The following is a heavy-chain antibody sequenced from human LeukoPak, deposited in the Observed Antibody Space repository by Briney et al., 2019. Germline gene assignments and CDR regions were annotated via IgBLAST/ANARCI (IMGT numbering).Heavy chain of an antibody. Sequence: GGSLRLSCAASGFTFSNYGMHWVRQAPGKGLEWLSYISTSSSYIYYADSVKGRFTVSRDNAMNSLFLQMNSLIAEDTAVYYCAKDDGSSTSWAFDYWGQGTLVTVSS. J-gene: IGHJ4*02. CDR1: GFTFSNYG. V-gene: IGHV3-21*01. CDR3: AKDDGSSTSWAFDY. D-gene: IGHD2-2*01. CDR2: ISTSSSYI.